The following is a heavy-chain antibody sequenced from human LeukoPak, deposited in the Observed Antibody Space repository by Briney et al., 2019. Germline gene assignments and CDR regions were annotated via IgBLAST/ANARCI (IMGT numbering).Heavy chain of an antibody. V-gene: IGHV1-2*02. CDR3: ARDISGSYHAYYFDY. CDR1: GYTFTGYN. D-gene: IGHD1-26*01. CDR2: INPNSGGT. Sequence: ASVKGSCKASGYTFTGYNMHWVRQAPGQGLEWMGWINPNSGGTNYAQKFQGRVTMTRDTSISTAYMELSRLRSDDTAVYYCARDISGSYHAYYFDYWGQGTLVTLSS. J-gene: IGHJ4*02.